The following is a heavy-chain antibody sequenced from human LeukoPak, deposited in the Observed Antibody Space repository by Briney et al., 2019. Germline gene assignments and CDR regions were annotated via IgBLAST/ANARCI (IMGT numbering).Heavy chain of an antibody. D-gene: IGHD2-21*02. J-gene: IGHJ4*02. Sequence: PSETLSLTCAVYGGSFRGYYWSWLRQPPGKWLEWIVEINHSVSTNYNPSLKSRVTISVDTSKNQFSLKLCSVTGADTAVYYCARGRRKFKGGDCYRLDYCGQGNLVTVSS. V-gene: IGHV4-34*01. CDR3: ARGRRKFKGGDCYRLDY. CDR2: INHSVST. CDR1: GGSFRGYY.